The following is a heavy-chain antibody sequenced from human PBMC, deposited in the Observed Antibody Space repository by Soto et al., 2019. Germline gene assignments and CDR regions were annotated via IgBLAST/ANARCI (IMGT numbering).Heavy chain of an antibody. CDR3: ARLLLCFGESSFDI. J-gene: IGHJ3*02. Sequence: SVKVSCKASGGTFSSYAISWVRQAPGQGLEWMGGIIPIFGTANYAQKFQGRVTITADESTSTAYMELSSLRSEDTAVYYCARLLLCFGESSFDIWGQGTMVTVSS. D-gene: IGHD3-10*01. CDR2: IIPIFGTA. CDR1: GGTFSSYA. V-gene: IGHV1-69*13.